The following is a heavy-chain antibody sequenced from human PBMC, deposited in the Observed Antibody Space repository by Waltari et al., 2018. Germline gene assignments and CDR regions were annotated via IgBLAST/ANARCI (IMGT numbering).Heavy chain of an antibody. D-gene: IGHD3-22*01. CDR2: IRYDGSNK. V-gene: IGHV3-30*02. CDR1: GFTFSSYG. Sequence: QVQLVESGGGVVQPGGSLRLSCAASGFTFSSYGMHWVGQAPGKGLEWVAFIRYDGSNKYYADSVKGRFTISRDNSKNTLYLQMNSLRAEDTAVYYCAKERYYYDSSSSTDYWGQGTLVTVSS. CDR3: AKERYYYDSSSSTDY. J-gene: IGHJ4*02.